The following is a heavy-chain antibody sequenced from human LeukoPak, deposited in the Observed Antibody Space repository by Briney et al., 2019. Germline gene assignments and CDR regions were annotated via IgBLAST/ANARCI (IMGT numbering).Heavy chain of an antibody. J-gene: IGHJ4*02. D-gene: IGHD5-18*01. CDR3: VSPRGFSYGYFDY. Sequence: PSETLSLTCTVSGGSISSSSAYWGWIRQPPGKGLEWIVSIYYSKNTYYNPSLKSRVTISANTSKNQFSLTLGFMSGIDTAVYYCVSPRGFSYGYFDYWGQGTLVTVSS. V-gene: IGHV4-39*01. CDR2: IYYSKNT. CDR1: GGSISSSSAY.